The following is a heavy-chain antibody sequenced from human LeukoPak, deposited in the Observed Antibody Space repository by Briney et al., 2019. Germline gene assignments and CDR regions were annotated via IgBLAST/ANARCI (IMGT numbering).Heavy chain of an antibody. CDR1: GGSITNYY. D-gene: IGHD2-2*01. CDR3: ARGCSSTSCWLRMDV. Sequence: SETLSLTCTVSGGSITNYYWSWIRQPAGKGLEWIGRIYTSGSTSYNPSLKRRVTMSIDTSNNQFSLKLSSLTAADTAVYYCARGCSSTSCWLRMDVWGQGTTVTVSS. J-gene: IGHJ6*02. CDR2: IYTSGST. V-gene: IGHV4-4*07.